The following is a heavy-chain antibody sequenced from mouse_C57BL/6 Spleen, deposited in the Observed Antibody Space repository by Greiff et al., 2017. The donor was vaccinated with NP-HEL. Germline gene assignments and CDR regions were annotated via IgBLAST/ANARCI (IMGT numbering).Heavy chain of an antibody. V-gene: IGHV1-81*01. J-gene: IGHJ2*01. D-gene: IGHD4-1*01. CDR2: IYPRSGNT. CDR3: ARSSPPELGAYYFDY. Sequence: VKLMESGAELARPGASAKLSCKASGYTFTSYGISWVKQRTGQGLEWIGEIYPRSGNTYYNEKFKGKATLTADKSSSTAYMELRSLTSEDSAVYFWARSSPPELGAYYFDYWGQGTTLTVSS. CDR1: GYTFTSYG.